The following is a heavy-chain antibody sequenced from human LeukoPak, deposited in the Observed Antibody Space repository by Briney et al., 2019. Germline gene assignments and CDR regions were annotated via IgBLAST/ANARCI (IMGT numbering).Heavy chain of an antibody. CDR3: ARHTDSSGYPDY. Sequence: SETLSLTCTVSGSSISSSSYYWGWIRQPPGKGLEWIGSIYYSGSTYYNPSLKSRVTISVDTSKNQFSLKLSSVTAADTAVYYCARHTDSSGYPDYWGQGTLVTVSS. J-gene: IGHJ4*02. V-gene: IGHV4-39*01. CDR1: GSSISSSSYY. CDR2: IYYSGST. D-gene: IGHD3-22*01.